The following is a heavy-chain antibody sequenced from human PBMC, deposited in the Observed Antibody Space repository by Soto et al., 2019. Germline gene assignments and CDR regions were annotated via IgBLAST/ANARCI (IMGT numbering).Heavy chain of an antibody. V-gene: IGHV3-30*18. CDR1: GFTFSSYG. Sequence: VQLVESGGGVVQPGRSLRLSCAASGFTFSSYGMHWVRQAPGKGLEWVAVISYDGSNKYYADSVKGRFTISRDNSKNTLYLQMNSLRAEDTAVYYCAKDLGRCYGDYACPYGMDVWGQGTTVTVSS. CDR2: ISYDGSNK. CDR3: AKDLGRCYGDYACPYGMDV. J-gene: IGHJ6*02. D-gene: IGHD4-17*01.